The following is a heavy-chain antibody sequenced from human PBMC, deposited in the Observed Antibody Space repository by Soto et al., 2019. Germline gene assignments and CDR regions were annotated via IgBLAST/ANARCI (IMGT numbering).Heavy chain of an antibody. CDR3: AKDLKVSGSHYGTLNYYYGMDV. J-gene: IGHJ6*02. D-gene: IGHD3-10*01. CDR1: GFTFSSYG. V-gene: IGHV3-30*18. CDR2: IAYDGSLK. Sequence: VPLVESGGGVVQPGGTLRLSCAASGFTFSSYGMQWVRQAPGKGLEWVAVIAYDGSLKYYVDSVKGRFTISRDNSKNTRYLQINSLRAEDTAVYYCAKDLKVSGSHYGTLNYYYGMDVWCQGTTVSVSS.